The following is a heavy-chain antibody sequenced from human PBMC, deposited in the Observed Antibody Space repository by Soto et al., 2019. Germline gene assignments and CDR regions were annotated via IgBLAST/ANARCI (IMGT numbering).Heavy chain of an antibody. CDR1: GGSISSGGYY. CDR2: IYYSGST. CDR3: ARDAGSPRHFDY. Sequence: SETLSLTCTVSGGSISSGGYYWSWIRQHPGKGLEWIGYIYYSGSTYYNPSLKSRVTISVDTSKNQFSLKLSSVTVADTAVYYCARDAGSPRHFDYWGQGTLVTVSS. D-gene: IGHD2-15*01. J-gene: IGHJ4*02. V-gene: IGHV4-31*03.